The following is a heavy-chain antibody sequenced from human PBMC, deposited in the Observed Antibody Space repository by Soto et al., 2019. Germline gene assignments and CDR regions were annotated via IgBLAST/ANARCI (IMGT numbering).Heavy chain of an antibody. D-gene: IGHD2-2*01. Sequence: QLEMQASGPGLVRPSETLSLTCTVSGGSISSSTYYWAWIRQPPGKALEWVGSIYYSGRPYNSPSPKSRVTLALDTSMKQFSLKLTSVSAADTAMYYCARQATTSWSYGVQGTLVTVSS. CDR2: IYYSGRP. CDR3: ARQATTSWSY. J-gene: IGHJ4*02. V-gene: IGHV4-39*01. CDR1: GGSISSSTYY.